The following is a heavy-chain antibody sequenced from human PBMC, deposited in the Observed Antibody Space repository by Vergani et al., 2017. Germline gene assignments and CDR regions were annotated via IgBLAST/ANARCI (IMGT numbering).Heavy chain of an antibody. CDR3: AHSSQKGYYDILTGYYLSYYYYYYMDV. V-gene: IGHV2-5*01. J-gene: IGHJ6*03. CDR1: GFSLSTSGVG. Sequence: QVTLKESGPVLVKPTETLTLTCTVSGFSLSTSGVGVGWIRQPPGKALEWLALIYWNDYKRYSPSLKSRLTITKDTSKNQVVLTMTNMDPVDTATYYCAHSSQKGYYDILTGYYLSYYYYYYMDVWGKGTTVTVSS. CDR2: IYWNDYK. D-gene: IGHD3-9*01.